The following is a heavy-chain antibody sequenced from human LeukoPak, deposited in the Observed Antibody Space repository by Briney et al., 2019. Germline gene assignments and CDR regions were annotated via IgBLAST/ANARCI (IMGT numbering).Heavy chain of an antibody. J-gene: IGHJ4*02. Sequence: PGGTLRLSCAASGFTFSSYATHWVRQAPGKGLEWGAVISYDGSNKYCADSVKGRFTISRDNSKSTLHLQMNSLRAEDTAVYYCVKVSDNFQFDYWGQGTLVTVSS. D-gene: IGHD1-1*01. CDR3: VKVSDNFQFDY. CDR1: GFTFSSYA. CDR2: ISYDGSNK. V-gene: IGHV3-30*18.